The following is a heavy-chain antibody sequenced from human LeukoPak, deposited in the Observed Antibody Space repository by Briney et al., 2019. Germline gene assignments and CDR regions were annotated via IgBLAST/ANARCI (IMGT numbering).Heavy chain of an antibody. D-gene: IGHD3-10*01. CDR1: GYSFVSYW. V-gene: IGHV5-51*01. J-gene: IGHJ4*02. Sequence: GESLKTSCKGSGYSFVSYWIGWVRQMPGKGLEWMGIIYPGDSDTRYSPSFQGQVTISADKSISTAYLQWSSLKASDTAMYYCARPSGRGMVQVAEEIDYWGQGTLVTVSS. CDR3: ARPSGRGMVQVAEEIDY. CDR2: IYPGDSDT.